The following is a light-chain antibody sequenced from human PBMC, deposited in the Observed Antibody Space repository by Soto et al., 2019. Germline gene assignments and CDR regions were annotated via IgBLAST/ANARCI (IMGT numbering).Light chain of an antibody. CDR3: QQLNSFPLT. V-gene: IGKV1-9*01. Sequence: DSQLTESPSFLSASIGDRVTISCRASQSISSSLAWYQQIPGKAPKLLIYPASTLPSGVPSRFRGSGSGTEFTLTISSLLPEDFATYHCQQLNSFPLTFGQGTRLEIK. CDR1: QSISSS. J-gene: IGKJ5*01. CDR2: PAS.